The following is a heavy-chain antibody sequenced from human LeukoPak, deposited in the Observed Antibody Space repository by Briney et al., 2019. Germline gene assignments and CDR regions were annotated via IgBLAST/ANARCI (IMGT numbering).Heavy chain of an antibody. Sequence: PSETLSLICTVSAYSISSGYYWSWIRQPAGKGLEWIGRIHTSGSTNYNPSLKSRVTMSVDTSKNQFSLKLSSVTAADTAVYYCASSLYGSGSYYDVNWFDPWGQGTLVTVSS. CDR2: IHTSGST. CDR1: AYSISSGYY. CDR3: ASSLYGSGSYYDVNWFDP. J-gene: IGHJ5*02. V-gene: IGHV4-4*07. D-gene: IGHD3-10*01.